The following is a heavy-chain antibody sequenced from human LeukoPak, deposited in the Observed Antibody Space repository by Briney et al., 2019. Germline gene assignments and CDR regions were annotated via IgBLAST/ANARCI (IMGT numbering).Heavy chain of an antibody. Sequence: GGSLRLSCAASGFTFSSYSMNWVRQAPGKGLEWVSSISSSSYIYYADSVKGRFTISRDNAKNSLYLQMNSLRAEDTAVYYCARDQRDSGSYYGHFDYWGQGTLVTVSS. CDR2: ISSSSYI. J-gene: IGHJ4*02. CDR1: GFTFSSYS. V-gene: IGHV3-21*01. CDR3: ARDQRDSGSYYGHFDY. D-gene: IGHD1-26*01.